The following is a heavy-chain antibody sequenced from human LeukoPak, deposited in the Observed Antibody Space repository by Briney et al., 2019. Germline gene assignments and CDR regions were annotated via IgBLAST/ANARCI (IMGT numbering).Heavy chain of an antibody. D-gene: IGHD2-8*01. Sequence: TLSLTCTVSGGSISSGGYYWSWIRQHPGKGLEWIGYIYYSGSTYYNPSLKSRVTISVDTSKNQFSLKLSSVTAADTAVYYCARASEYCTNGVCYTGSTQFDYWGQGTLVTVSS. V-gene: IGHV4-31*03. CDR2: IYYSGST. J-gene: IGHJ4*02. CDR3: ARASEYCTNGVCYTGSTQFDY. CDR1: GGSISSGGYY.